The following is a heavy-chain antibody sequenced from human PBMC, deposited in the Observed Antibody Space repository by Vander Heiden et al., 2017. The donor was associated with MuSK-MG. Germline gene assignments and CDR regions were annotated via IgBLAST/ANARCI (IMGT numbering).Heavy chain of an antibody. D-gene: IGHD3-3*01. Sequence: EEQLVESGGGLVKPGGSLRLPCAASGFVLSNYSMNWVRHTPGKGLEWVASISSSSSYIHYGDSVKGRFTITRDNAKNSLSLQMNSVRAEDTAVYYCARGPSRYDFWIGFPAAFDIWGQGTMVTVS. CDR2: ISSSSSYI. CDR3: ARGPSRYDFWIGFPAAFDI. V-gene: IGHV3-21*01. J-gene: IGHJ3*02. CDR1: GFVLSNYS.